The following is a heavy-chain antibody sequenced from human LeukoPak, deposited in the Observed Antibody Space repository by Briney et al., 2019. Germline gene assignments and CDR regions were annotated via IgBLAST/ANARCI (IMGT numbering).Heavy chain of an antibody. Sequence: GGSLRLSCAASGFTFSSYSMNWVREAPGKGMEWVSYISSSSSTIYYADSVKGRFTISRDNAKNSLYLQMNSLRAEDTAVYYCARSSKKAGYSSGWYDYWGQGTLVTVSS. D-gene: IGHD6-19*01. J-gene: IGHJ4*02. V-gene: IGHV3-48*04. CDR2: ISSSSSTI. CDR1: GFTFSSYS. CDR3: ARSSKKAGYSSGWYDY.